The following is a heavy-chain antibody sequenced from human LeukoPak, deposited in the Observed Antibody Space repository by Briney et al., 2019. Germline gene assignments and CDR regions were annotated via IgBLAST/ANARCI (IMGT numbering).Heavy chain of an antibody. Sequence: GGSLRLSCAASGFTFSSYGMHWVRQAPGKGLEWVAVISYDGSNKYYADSVKGRFTISRDNSKNTLYLQMNSLRAEDTAVYYCARGSGSYNYPHFDYWGQGTLVTVSS. V-gene: IGHV3-30*03. CDR2: ISYDGSNK. D-gene: IGHD1-26*01. J-gene: IGHJ4*02. CDR3: ARGSGSYNYPHFDY. CDR1: GFTFSSYG.